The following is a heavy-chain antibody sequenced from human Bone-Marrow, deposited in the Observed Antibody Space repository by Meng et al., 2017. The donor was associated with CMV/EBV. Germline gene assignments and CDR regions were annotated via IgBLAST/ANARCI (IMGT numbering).Heavy chain of an antibody. D-gene: IGHD6-6*01. V-gene: IGHV1-2*02. CDR2: INPKSDVT. CDR1: GHTFSDYY. Sequence: ASVKVSCKPSGHTFSDYYLHWVRQAPGLGLEWMGWINPKSDVTNYAQKFQGRVTLTRDTSISAVFMELSRLTFDDTAVYYCARVREQLVRGVDYYGMDVWGQGTTVTVSS. J-gene: IGHJ6*02. CDR3: ARVREQLVRGVDYYGMDV.